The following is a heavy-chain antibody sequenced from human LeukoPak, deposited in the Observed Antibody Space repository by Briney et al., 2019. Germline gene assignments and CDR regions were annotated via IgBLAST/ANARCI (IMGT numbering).Heavy chain of an antibody. J-gene: IGHJ5*02. V-gene: IGHV4-4*09. CDR3: ARRVNWNYGNNWFDP. D-gene: IGHD1-7*01. Sequence: SETLSLTCTVSGGSISSYYWSWIRQPPEKGLEWIGYIYTSGSTNYNPSLKSRVTISVDTSKNQFSLKLSSVTAADTAVYYCARRVNWNYGNNWFDPWGQGTLVTVSS. CDR2: IYTSGST. CDR1: GGSISSYY.